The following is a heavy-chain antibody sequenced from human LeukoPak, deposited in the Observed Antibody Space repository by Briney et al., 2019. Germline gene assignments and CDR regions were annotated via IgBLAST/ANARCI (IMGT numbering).Heavy chain of an antibody. CDR2: ISWNSGSI. V-gene: IGHV3-9*01. Sequence: GRSLRLSCAASGFTFDDYAMHWVRQAPGKGLEWVSGISWNSGSIGYADSAKGRFTISRDNAKNTLYLQMNSLRAEDTAVYYCANGGYYYDSSGYPDYWGQGTLVTVSS. CDR3: ANGGYYYDSSGYPDY. J-gene: IGHJ4*02. D-gene: IGHD3-22*01. CDR1: GFTFDDYA.